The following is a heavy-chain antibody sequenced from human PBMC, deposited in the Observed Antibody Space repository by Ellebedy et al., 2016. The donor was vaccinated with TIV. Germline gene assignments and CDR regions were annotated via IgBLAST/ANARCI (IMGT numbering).Heavy chain of an antibody. CDR1: GFTFSSYA. CDR3: ASGSYGPRSDY. J-gene: IGHJ4*02. V-gene: IGHV3-30-3*01. D-gene: IGHD5-18*01. CDR2: ISYDGSNK. Sequence: GESLKISXAASGFTFSSYAMHWVRQAPGKGLEWVAVISYDGSNKYYADSVKGRFTISRDNSKNTLYLQMNSLRSEDTAVYYCASGSYGPRSDYWGQGTLVTVSS.